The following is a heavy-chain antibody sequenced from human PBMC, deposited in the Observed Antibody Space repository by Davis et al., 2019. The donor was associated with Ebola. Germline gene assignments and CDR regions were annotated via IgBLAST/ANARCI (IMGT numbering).Heavy chain of an antibody. CDR3: AKDPGTGGWIQLWFTGYYYYGMDV. J-gene: IGHJ6*02. Sequence: PGGSLRLSCAVSGFTFSMYWMNWVRQAPGKGPEWVATIKQDGSETYYVDSVKGRFTISRDNSKNTLYLQMNSLRAEDTAVYYCAKDPGTGGWIQLWFTGYYYYGMDVWGQGTTVTVSS. D-gene: IGHD5-18*01. V-gene: IGHV3-7*01. CDR2: IKQDGSET. CDR1: GFTFSMYW.